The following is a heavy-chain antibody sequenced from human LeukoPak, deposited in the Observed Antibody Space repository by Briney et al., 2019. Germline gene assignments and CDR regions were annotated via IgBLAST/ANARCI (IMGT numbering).Heavy chain of an antibody. Sequence: GGSLRLSCAASGFTFSSYSMNWVRQAPGKGLEWVSSISSSSSYIYYADSVKGRFTISRDNSKNTLYLQMNSLRAEDTALYYCAKATTTGTTVTTPGYWGQGTLVTVSS. CDR1: GFTFSSYS. D-gene: IGHD4-17*01. V-gene: IGHV3-21*04. CDR2: ISSSSSYI. J-gene: IGHJ4*02. CDR3: AKATTTGTTVTTPGY.